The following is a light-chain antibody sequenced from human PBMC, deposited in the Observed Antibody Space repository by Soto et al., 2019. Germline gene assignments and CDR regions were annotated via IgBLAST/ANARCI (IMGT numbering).Light chain of an antibody. V-gene: IGKV1-5*01. Sequence: IQITLSPSSVSASVVYGVTIHCLASERFSTWLAWYQQKPGKAPKLLISDASSLETGVPYRFSGSGSGTEFTLTINRLQTDDFATYYCQQYKSYWTFGQGTKVDIK. CDR3: QQYKSYWT. J-gene: IGKJ1*01. CDR2: DAS. CDR1: ERFSTW.